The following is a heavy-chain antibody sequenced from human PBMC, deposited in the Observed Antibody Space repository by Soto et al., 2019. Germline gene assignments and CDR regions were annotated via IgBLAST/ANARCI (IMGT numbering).Heavy chain of an antibody. Sequence: QVQLVQSGAEVKKPGASVKVSCKASGYTFTSYYMHWVRQAPGQGLEWMGIINPSGGSTSYAQKYQGSVTMTRDTSTSTVYMELSSRRSEDTAVYYCARESGTNDYWGQGTLVTVSS. CDR3: ARESGTNDY. D-gene: IGHD1-1*01. CDR1: GYTFTSYY. V-gene: IGHV1-46*03. CDR2: INPSGGST. J-gene: IGHJ4*02.